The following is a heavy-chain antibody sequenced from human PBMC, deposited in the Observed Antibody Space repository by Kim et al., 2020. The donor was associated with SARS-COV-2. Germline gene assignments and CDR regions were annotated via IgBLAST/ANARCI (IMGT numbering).Heavy chain of an antibody. D-gene: IGHD3-16*02. J-gene: IGHJ4*02. CDR1: GFTFSGSE. Sequence: GGSLRLSCAASGFTFSGSEMHWVRQASGKGLEWLGRITNTANNYATEYAASVKGRFTIYRDDSKNTAYLQMNSLKIDDTALYYCLSVTTSLFDYWGRGTLVTVSS. CDR2: ITNTANNYAT. CDR3: LSVTTSLFDY. V-gene: IGHV3-73*01.